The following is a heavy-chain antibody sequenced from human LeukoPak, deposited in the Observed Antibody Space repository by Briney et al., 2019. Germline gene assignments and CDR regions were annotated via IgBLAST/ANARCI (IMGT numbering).Heavy chain of an antibody. J-gene: IGHJ5*02. CDR3: ARGTRNGSSWRYNWFDP. D-gene: IGHD6-13*01. CDR2: INHSGST. Sequence: SETLSLTCAVYGGSFSGYYWSWIRQPPGKGLEWIGEINHSGSTNYNPSLKSRVTISVDTSKNQFSLKLSSVTAADTAVYYCARGTRNGSSWRYNWFDPWGQGTLVTVSS. V-gene: IGHV4-34*01. CDR1: GGSFSGYY.